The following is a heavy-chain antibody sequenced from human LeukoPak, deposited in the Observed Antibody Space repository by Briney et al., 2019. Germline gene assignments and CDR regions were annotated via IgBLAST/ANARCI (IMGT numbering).Heavy chain of an antibody. CDR1: GFTFSTYG. CDR2: IWFDGSIE. V-gene: IGHV3-33*01. CDR3: TRELILTGSFFDY. J-gene: IGHJ4*02. Sequence: SGGSLRLSCAASGFTFSTYGMHWVRQAPGKGLEWVALIWFDGSIESYADSVKGRFTISRDNSKNTLYLQMNGLRAEDTAVYYCTRELILTGSFFDYWGQGTLVTVSS. D-gene: IGHD1-20*01.